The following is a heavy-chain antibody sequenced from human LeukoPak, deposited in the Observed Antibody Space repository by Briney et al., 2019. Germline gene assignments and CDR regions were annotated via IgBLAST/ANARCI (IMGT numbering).Heavy chain of an antibody. Sequence: PGRSLRLSCAASGFTFSTYVMHWVRQAPGKGLEWVAAISYDGSHKYYGDFVKGRFTISRDNPKNTLYLEMNGLRAEDTAVYYCAKGHATEPQYSSGWYDDFDYWGQGTLVTVSS. V-gene: IGHV3-30*18. CDR1: GFTFSTYV. CDR3: AKGHATEPQYSSGWYDDFDY. J-gene: IGHJ4*02. CDR2: ISYDGSHK. D-gene: IGHD6-19*01.